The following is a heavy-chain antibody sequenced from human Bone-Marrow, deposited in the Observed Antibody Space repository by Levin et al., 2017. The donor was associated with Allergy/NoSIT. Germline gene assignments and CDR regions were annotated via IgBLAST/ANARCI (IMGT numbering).Heavy chain of an antibody. V-gene: IGHV1-69*01. J-gene: IGHJ6*02. CDR2: IIPIFGSA. Sequence: KISCKASGGTFSSYTITWVRQAPGQGLEWMGGIIPIFGSANYAQKFQGRVTITADESTSTAHMELSSLRSEDTAVYYCATHSQGGGFDSYYYYGLDVWGQGTTVTVSS. D-gene: IGHD5-12*01. CDR1: GGTFSSYT. CDR3: ATHSQGGGFDSYYYYGLDV.